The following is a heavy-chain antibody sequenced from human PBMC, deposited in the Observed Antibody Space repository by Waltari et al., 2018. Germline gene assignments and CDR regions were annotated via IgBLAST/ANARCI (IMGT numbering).Heavy chain of an antibody. J-gene: IGHJ5*02. Sequence: VQMVQSGAEVKKTGPSGNVSCKASGYNSTSYHIHWVQQATGQGLEWMGWMNPNSGNTGYAQKFQGRVTMTRNTSISTAYMELSSLRSEDTAVYYCARGRDTWEPRRWFDPWGQGTLVTVSS. V-gene: IGHV1-8*01. D-gene: IGHD1-26*01. CDR2: MNPNSGNT. CDR1: GYNSTSYH. CDR3: ARGRDTWEPRRWFDP.